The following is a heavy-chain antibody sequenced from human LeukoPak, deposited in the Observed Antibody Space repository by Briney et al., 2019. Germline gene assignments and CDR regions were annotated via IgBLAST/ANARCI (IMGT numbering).Heavy chain of an antibody. CDR3: ARVPSYDSSGYHAFDI. V-gene: IGHV1-69*13. CDR1: GGTSSSYA. J-gene: IGHJ3*02. Sequence: SVKVSCKASGGTSSSYAISWVRQAPGQGLEWMGGIIPIFGTANYAQKFQGRVTITADESTSTAYMELSSLRSEDTAVYYCARVPSYDSSGYHAFDIWGQGTMVTVSS. D-gene: IGHD3-22*01. CDR2: IIPIFGTA.